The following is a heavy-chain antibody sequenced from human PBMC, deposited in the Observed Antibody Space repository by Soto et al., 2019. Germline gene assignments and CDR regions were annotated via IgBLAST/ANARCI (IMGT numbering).Heavy chain of an antibody. CDR2: IYYSGSS. D-gene: IGHD5-12*01. V-gene: IGHV4-30-4*01. CDR1: GGSIRNADYY. J-gene: IGHJ6*02. CDR3: ARAIVVTVGGMDV. Sequence: NASETXSLTCTGSGGSIRNADYYWSWVRQPPGKGLEWIGYIYYSGSSFFNPSLKSRVTMSKDTSKNQFSLRLTSVTAADTAVYYCARAIVVTVGGMDVWGRGTTVTVSS.